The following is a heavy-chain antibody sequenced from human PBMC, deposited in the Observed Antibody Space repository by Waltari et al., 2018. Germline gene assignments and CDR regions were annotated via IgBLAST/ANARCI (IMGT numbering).Heavy chain of an antibody. J-gene: IGHJ6*02. V-gene: IGHV1-18*01. CDR2: RGPNNGNT. CDR1: GYTFTSYG. Sequence: QVQLVQSGAEVKKPGASVKVSCKASGYTFTSYGISWVRQAPGQGLEWMGWRGPNNGNTNKAQKLQGRVTMTPDTSTSTAYMELRSLRSDDTAVYYCARDRAVGYCSSTSCYFYGMDVWGQGTTVTVSS. D-gene: IGHD2-2*03. CDR3: ARDRAVGYCSSTSCYFYGMDV.